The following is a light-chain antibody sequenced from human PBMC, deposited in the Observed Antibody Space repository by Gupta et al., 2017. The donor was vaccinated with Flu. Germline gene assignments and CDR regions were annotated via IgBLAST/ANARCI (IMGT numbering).Light chain of an antibody. CDR3: QAWDDSTVV. CDR2: DDN. J-gene: IGLJ2*01. Sequence: SSELAQPPSGSVSPVQTASVTCSGDKLGDKFVSWYQQKPGQSPGGVIYDDNRRPSGIPERLSGSNSGNTATLTICGTLAVDEADYFCQAWDDSTVVFGGGTKLTVL. CDR1: KLGDKF. V-gene: IGLV3-1*01.